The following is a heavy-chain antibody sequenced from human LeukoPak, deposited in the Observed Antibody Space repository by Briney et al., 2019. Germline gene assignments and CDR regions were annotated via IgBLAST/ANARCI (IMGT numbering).Heavy chain of an antibody. CDR1: GFTFSDYY. J-gene: IGHJ4*02. CDR3: ARVLEQWLSPFDY. CDR2: ISSSGSTI. Sequence: GGSLRLSCAASGFTFSDYYMSWIRQAPGKGLEWVSYISSSGSTIYYADSAKGRFTISRDNAKNSLYLQMNSLRAEDTAVYYCARVLEQWLSPFDYWGQGTLVTVSS. D-gene: IGHD6-19*01. V-gene: IGHV3-11*01.